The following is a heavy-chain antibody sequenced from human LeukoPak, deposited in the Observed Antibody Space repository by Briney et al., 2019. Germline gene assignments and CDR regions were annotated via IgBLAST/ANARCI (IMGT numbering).Heavy chain of an antibody. CDR3: GRVGSSGWYYYYDYMDV. CDR2: MNTNSGNT. CDR1: GYTFTSYD. J-gene: IGHJ6*03. D-gene: IGHD6-19*01. Sequence: ASVKVSCKASGYTFTSYDINWVRQATGQGLEWLGWMNTNSGNTGYAQKFQGRVTMTRNTSISTAYMELSSLRSEDTAVYYCGRVGSSGWYYYYDYMDVWGKGTTVTVSS. V-gene: IGHV1-8*01.